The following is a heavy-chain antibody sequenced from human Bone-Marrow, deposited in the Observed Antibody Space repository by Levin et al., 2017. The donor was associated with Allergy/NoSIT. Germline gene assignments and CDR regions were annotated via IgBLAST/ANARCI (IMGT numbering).Heavy chain of an antibody. CDR1: GFTFSDYF. J-gene: IGHJ3*02. V-gene: IGHV3-11*01. Sequence: GESLKISCAASGFTFSDYFMSWIRQAPGKGLEWISYISSTDTSIHYADSVKGRFTISRDNAKNSLYLQMNSLRAEDTAVYFCARVYGSEETFDIWGQGTMVTVSS. CDR3: ARVYGSEETFDI. CDR2: ISSTDTSI. D-gene: IGHD6-25*01.